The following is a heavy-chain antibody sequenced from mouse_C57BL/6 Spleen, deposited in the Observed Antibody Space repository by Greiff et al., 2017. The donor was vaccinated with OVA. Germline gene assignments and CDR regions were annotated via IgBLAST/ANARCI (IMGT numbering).Heavy chain of an antibody. CDR1: GYTFTDYY. Sequence: VQLQQSGPELVKPGASVKISCKASGYTFTDYYMNWVKQSHGKSLEWIGDINPNNGGTSYNQKFKGKATLTVDKSSSTAYMELRSLTSEDSAVYYCARWGSSYEGYYFDYWGQGTTLTVSS. V-gene: IGHV1-26*01. CDR3: ARWGSSYEGYYFDY. CDR2: INPNNGGT. J-gene: IGHJ2*01. D-gene: IGHD1-1*01.